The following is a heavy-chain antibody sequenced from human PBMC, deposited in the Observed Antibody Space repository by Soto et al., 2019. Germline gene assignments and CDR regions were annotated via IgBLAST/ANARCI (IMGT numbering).Heavy chain of an antibody. D-gene: IGHD2-2*01. Sequence: QVQLVESGGGVVQPGRSLRLSCAASGFTFSSYAMNWVRQAPGKGLEWVALISYDGKNNYYTDSVKGRFTISRDNSKSALYLQTNSLRPEDTAVYYCAKCSSTRCHLGSDYWGQGTLVTVSS. V-gene: IGHV3-30*04. CDR3: AKCSSTRCHLGSDY. CDR2: ISYDGKNN. CDR1: GFTFSSYA. J-gene: IGHJ4*02.